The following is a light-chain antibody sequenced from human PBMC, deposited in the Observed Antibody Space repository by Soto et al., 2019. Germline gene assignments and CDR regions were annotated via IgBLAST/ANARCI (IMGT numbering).Light chain of an antibody. J-gene: IGKJ4*02. CDR3: QQYNNWPLM. CDR1: HRVSSY. V-gene: IGKV3D-15*01. CDR2: GAS. Sequence: EIVMTQSPATLSVSPGERVTLSCRASHRVSSYLAWYQQKPGQAPRLLIYGASTRATDIPARFSGSGSGTDFTHTISSLQSEDFAVYYCQQYNNWPLMFGGGTKVEIK.